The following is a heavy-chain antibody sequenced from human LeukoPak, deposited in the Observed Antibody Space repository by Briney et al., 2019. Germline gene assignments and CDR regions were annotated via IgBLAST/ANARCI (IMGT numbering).Heavy chain of an antibody. D-gene: IGHD2-2*01. J-gene: IGHJ4*02. Sequence: ASVKVSCKASGYTFTSYGISWVRQAPGQGLEWMGWISAYNGNTNYAQKLQGRVTMTTDTSTSTAYMELRSLRSEDTAVYYCARLGSALAGPYCSSTSCPYYFDYWGQGTLVTVSS. V-gene: IGHV1-18*01. CDR1: GYTFTSYG. CDR3: ARLGSALAGPYCSSTSCPYYFDY. CDR2: ISAYNGNT.